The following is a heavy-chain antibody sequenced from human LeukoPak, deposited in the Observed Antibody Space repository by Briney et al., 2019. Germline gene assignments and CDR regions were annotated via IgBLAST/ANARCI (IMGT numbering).Heavy chain of an antibody. V-gene: IGHV1-18*01. J-gene: IGHJ4*02. D-gene: IGHD3-22*01. CDR3: ARGMVTAYYYDSSGYYTNDY. CDR1: GYIFTSYG. Sequence: ASVKVSCKVSGYIFTSYGVTWVRQAPGQGLEWMGWISVYNGNTNYAQKNQGRVTMTTDISTSTAYMELRSLRSGDTAVYYCARGMVTAYYYDSSGYYTNDYWGQGTLVTVSS. CDR2: ISVYNGNT.